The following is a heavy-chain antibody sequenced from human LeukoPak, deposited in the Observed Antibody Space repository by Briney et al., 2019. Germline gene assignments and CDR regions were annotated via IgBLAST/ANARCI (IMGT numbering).Heavy chain of an antibody. CDR1: GFTVNSNY. CDR3: ARGFNRGFDP. CDR2: IYSGGTT. J-gene: IGHJ5*02. D-gene: IGHD3-10*01. Sequence: GSLRLSCAASGFTVNSNYWSWVRQAPGKGLEWVSVIYSGGTTYYADSVKGRFTFSRDNSKNMLHLQMNSLRAEDTAVYYCARGFNRGFDPWGQGTLVIVSS. V-gene: IGHV3-53*01.